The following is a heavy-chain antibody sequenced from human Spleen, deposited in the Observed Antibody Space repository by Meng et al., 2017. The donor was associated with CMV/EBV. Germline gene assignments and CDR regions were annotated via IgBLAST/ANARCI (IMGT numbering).Heavy chain of an antibody. CDR3: ARDIVVVPAATRYYYYGMDV. CDR2: INQDGSEK. J-gene: IGHJ6*02. Sequence: GESLKISCTASVFNFRSHWVHWVRQAPGKGLEWVANINQDGSEKVYVDSVKGRFTISRDNAKNSLYLQMNSLRAEDTAVYYCARDIVVVPAATRYYYYGMDVWGQGTTVTVSS. V-gene: IGHV3-7*01. D-gene: IGHD2-2*01. CDR1: VFNFRSHW.